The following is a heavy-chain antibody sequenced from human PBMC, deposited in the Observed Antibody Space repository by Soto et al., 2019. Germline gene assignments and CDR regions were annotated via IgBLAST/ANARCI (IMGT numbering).Heavy chain of an antibody. Sequence: SETLSLTCTVSGGSISSSTYYWGWIRQPPGKGLEWIGSFYYSGSTYYNPSLKSRVTISVDTSKNQFSLKLSSVTAADTAVYYRARHNPYCSGGSRYFFDPWGQGTPVPVSS. J-gene: IGHJ5*02. CDR1: GGSISSSTYY. D-gene: IGHD2-15*01. CDR2: FYYSGST. CDR3: ARHNPYCSGGSRYFFDP. V-gene: IGHV4-39*01.